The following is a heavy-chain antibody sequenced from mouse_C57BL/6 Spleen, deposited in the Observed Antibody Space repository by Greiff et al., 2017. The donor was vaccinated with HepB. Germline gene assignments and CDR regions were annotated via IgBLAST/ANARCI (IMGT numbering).Heavy chain of an antibody. CDR2: ISDGGSYT. J-gene: IGHJ2*01. CDR3: ARGGGLGLYFDY. Sequence: EVQVVESGGGLVKPGGSLELSCAASGFTFSSYAMSWVRQTPEKRLEWVATISDGGSYTYYPDNVKGRFTISRDNAKNNLYLQMSHLKSEDTAMNYCARGGGLGLYFDYWGQGTTLTVSS. V-gene: IGHV5-4*01. CDR1: GFTFSSYA. D-gene: IGHD4-1*01.